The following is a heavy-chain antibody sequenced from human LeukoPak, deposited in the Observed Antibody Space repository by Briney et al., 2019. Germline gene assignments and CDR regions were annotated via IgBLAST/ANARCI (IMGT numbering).Heavy chain of an antibody. Sequence: SETLSLTCTVSGGSISSYYWSWIRQPPGKELEWIGYIYYSGSTNYNPSLKSRVTISVDTSKNQFSLKLSSVTAADTAVYYCATNTVTATYWYFDLWGRGTLVTVSS. CDR1: GGSISSYY. CDR3: ATNTVTATYWYFDL. D-gene: IGHD4-17*01. V-gene: IGHV4-59*01. CDR2: IYYSGST. J-gene: IGHJ2*01.